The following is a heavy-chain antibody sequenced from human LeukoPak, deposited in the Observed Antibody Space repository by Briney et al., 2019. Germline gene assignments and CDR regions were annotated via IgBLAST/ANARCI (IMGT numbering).Heavy chain of an antibody. CDR1: GGSFSGYY. Sequence: SETLSLTCAVYGGSFSGYYWSWIRQPPGKGLEWIGEINHSGSTNYNPSLKSRVTISVDTSKNQFSLKLSSVTAADTAVYYCARGGLVCSSTSCYRVYYYGMDVWGQGTTVTVSS. V-gene: IGHV4-34*01. CDR2: INHSGST. CDR3: ARGGLVCSSTSCYRVYYYGMDV. J-gene: IGHJ6*02. D-gene: IGHD2-2*02.